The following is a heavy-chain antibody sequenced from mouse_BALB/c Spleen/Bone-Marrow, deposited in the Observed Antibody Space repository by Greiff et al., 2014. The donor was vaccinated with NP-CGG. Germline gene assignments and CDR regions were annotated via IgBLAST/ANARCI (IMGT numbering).Heavy chain of an antibody. CDR3: TRMYYNYYAMDY. CDR2: IYPSDSYT. D-gene: IGHD1-3*01. J-gene: IGHJ4*01. V-gene: IGHV1-69*02. CDR1: GYTFINYW. Sequence: QVQLQQSGAELVRPGASVKVSCKASGYTFINYWINWVRQRPGQGLEWIGNIYPSDSYTNYNQKFKDKATLTVGKSSSTAYMQLSSPTSEDSAVYYCTRMYYNYYAMDYWGQGTSVTVSS.